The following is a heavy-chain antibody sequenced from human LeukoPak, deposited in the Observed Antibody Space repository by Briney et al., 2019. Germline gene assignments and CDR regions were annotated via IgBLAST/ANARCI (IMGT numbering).Heavy chain of an antibody. J-gene: IGHJ4*02. V-gene: IGHV4-30-2*01. CDR1: GGSISSGGYS. CDR2: IYHSGST. D-gene: IGHD5-12*01. Sequence: SQTLSLTCAVSGGSISSGGYSWSWIRQPPGKGLEWIGYIYHSGSTYYNPSPKSRVTISVDRSKNQFSLKLSSVTAADTAVYYCASSGYDHDYWGQGTLVTVSS. CDR3: ASSGYDHDY.